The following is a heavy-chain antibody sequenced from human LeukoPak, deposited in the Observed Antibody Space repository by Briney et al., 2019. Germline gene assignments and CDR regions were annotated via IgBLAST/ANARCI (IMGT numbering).Heavy chain of an antibody. V-gene: IGHV1-2*02. CDR2: INPNSGGT. Sequence: GASVKVSYKASGYTFTGYYMHWVRQAPGQGLEWMGWINPNSGGTNYAQKFQGRVTMTRDTSISTAYMELSRLRSDDTAVYYCARSGVYDSSGYYPNPFDYWGQGTLVTVSS. D-gene: IGHD3-22*01. J-gene: IGHJ4*02. CDR1: GYTFTGYY. CDR3: ARSGVYDSSGYYPNPFDY.